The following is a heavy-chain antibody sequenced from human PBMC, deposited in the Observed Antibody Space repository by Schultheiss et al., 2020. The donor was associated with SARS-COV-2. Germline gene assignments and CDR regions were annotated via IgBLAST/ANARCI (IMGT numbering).Heavy chain of an antibody. CDR1: GYTFTSYY. V-gene: IGHV1-2*04. J-gene: IGHJ3*01. CDR2: INPNSGGT. Sequence: ASVKVSCKTSGYTFTSYYMHWVRQAPGQGLEWMGWINPNSGGTNYAQKFQGWVTMTRDTSISTAYMELSRLRSDDTAVYYCARGHDTGGNDVFDVWGQGTVVTVSS. D-gene: IGHD4-23*01. CDR3: ARGHDTGGNDVFDV.